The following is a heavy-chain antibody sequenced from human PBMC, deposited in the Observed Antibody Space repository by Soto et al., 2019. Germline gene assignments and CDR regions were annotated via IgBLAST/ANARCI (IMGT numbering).Heavy chain of an antibody. CDR1: GVSISSYY. D-gene: IGHD6-13*01. V-gene: IGHV4-4*07. J-gene: IGHJ4*02. CDR2: INISGST. CDR3: ARENRSAEYGSSWYRVDF. Sequence: SETLSLTCIVSGVSISSYYWSWIRQPAGKGLEWIGRINISGSTNYNPSLKSRVTMSVDTSRNQFSLKLRSVTAADAAVYYCARENRSAEYGSSWYRVDFWGQGTLVTVSS.